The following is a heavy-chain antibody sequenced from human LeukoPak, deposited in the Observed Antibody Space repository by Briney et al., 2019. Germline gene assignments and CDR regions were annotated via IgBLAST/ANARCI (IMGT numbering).Heavy chain of an antibody. D-gene: IGHD5-12*01. V-gene: IGHV4-30-4*08. CDR2: IYYSGST. CDR3: ARANIVVYDAFDI. Sequence: SETLSLTCTVSGDSISSNYWSWIRQPPGKGLEWIGYIYYSGSTYYNPSLKSRVTISVDTSKNQFSLKLSPVTAADTAVYYCARANIVVYDAFDIWGQGTMVTVSS. J-gene: IGHJ3*02. CDR1: GDSISSNY.